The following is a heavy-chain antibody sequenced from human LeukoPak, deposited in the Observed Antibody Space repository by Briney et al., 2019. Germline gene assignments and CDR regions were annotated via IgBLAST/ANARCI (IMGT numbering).Heavy chain of an antibody. CDR3: ARGPGNRGYFDY. J-gene: IGHJ4*02. CDR2: ISSSGSTI. D-gene: IGHD1-14*01. Sequence: GGSLRLSCAASGFTFSSYEMNWVRQAPGKGLEWVSYISSSGSTIYYPDSVKGRFTISRDNAKNSVYLQMNSLRAEDTAVYYCARGPGNRGYFDYWGQGTLATVSS. CDR1: GFTFSSYE. V-gene: IGHV3-48*03.